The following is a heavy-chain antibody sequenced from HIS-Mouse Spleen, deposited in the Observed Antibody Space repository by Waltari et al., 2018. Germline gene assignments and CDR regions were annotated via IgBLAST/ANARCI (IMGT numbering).Heavy chain of an antibody. CDR3: ARSPYYDFWSGYSDNWFDP. D-gene: IGHD3-3*01. Sequence: QVQLQESGPGLVKPSQPLSLTCTVSGASISSGAYYCTWIRQHPGKAREWIGYFYYSGSTYYNPSLKSRVTISVDTSKNQFSLKLSSVTAADTAVYYCARSPYYDFWSGYSDNWFDPWGQGTLVTVSS. CDR2: FYYSGST. V-gene: IGHV4-31*03. CDR1: GASISSGAYY. J-gene: IGHJ5*02.